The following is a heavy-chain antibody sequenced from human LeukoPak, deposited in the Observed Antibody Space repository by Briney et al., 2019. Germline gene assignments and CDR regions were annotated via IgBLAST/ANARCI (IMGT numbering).Heavy chain of an antibody. J-gene: IGHJ4*02. V-gene: IGHV4-59*01. Sequence: PSETLSLTCTVSGGSISSYYWSWIRQPPGKGLEWIGYIYYSGSTNYNPSLKSRVTISVDTSKNQFSLKLSSVTAADTAVYYCASVDYYDSSGSFDYWGQGTLVTVSS. CDR2: IYYSGST. CDR1: GGSISSYY. D-gene: IGHD3-22*01. CDR3: ASVDYYDSSGSFDY.